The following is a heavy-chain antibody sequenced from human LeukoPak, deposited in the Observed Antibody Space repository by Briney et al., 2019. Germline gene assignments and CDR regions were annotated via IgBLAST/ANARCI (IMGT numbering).Heavy chain of an antibody. Sequence: PGESLRLSCAASGFTFSSYWMSWVRQAPGKGLEWVANIKQDGSEKYYVDSVKGRFTISRDNAKNSLYLQMNSLRAEDTAVYYCAREGGGYALDYWGQGTLVTVSS. V-gene: IGHV3-7*01. D-gene: IGHD3-22*01. CDR2: IKQDGSEK. CDR3: AREGGGYALDY. J-gene: IGHJ4*02. CDR1: GFTFSSYW.